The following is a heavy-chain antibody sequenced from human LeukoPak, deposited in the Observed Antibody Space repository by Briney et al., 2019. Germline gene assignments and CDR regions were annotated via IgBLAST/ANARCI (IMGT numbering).Heavy chain of an antibody. CDR1: GYTFTGYY. CDR2: IYPNSGGS. V-gene: IGHV1-2*02. Sequence: GASVKVSCKASGYTFTGYYMHWVRQAPGQGLEWMGWIYPNSGGSNFAQKFQGRVTMTRDTSISTAYMELSRLRSDDTAVYYCARAGIVGATPVDYWGQGTLVTVSS. CDR3: ARAGIVGATPVDY. J-gene: IGHJ4*02. D-gene: IGHD1-26*01.